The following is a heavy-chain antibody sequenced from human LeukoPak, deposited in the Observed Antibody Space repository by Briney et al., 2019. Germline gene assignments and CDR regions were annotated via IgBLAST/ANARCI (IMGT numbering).Heavy chain of an antibody. D-gene: IGHD4-23*01. CDR1: GFTFSSYW. J-gene: IGHJ4*02. V-gene: IGHV3-74*01. CDR2: IASDGSST. CDR3: ARGRPHGNDY. Sequence: GSLRLSCAASGFTFSSYWMNWVRQAPGKGLVWVSRIASDGSSTTYADSVKGRFSISRDNAKNTLYLQMDSLRVEDTAVYYCARGRPHGNDYWGQGTLVTVSS.